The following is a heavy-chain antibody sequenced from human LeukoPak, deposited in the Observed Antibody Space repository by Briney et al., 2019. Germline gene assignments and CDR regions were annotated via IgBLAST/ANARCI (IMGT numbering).Heavy chain of an antibody. CDR2: ISGSGGST. J-gene: IGHJ4*02. D-gene: IGHD5-24*01. CDR1: GFTFNSYA. Sequence: PGGSLRLSCAASGFTFNSYAISWVRQAPGKGLEWVSAISGSGGSTYYADSVKGRFTISRDNSKNTLYLQMNSLRAEDTAVYYCAKDGMAGIPLWYFDYWGQGTLVTVSS. CDR3: AKDGMAGIPLWYFDY. V-gene: IGHV3-23*01.